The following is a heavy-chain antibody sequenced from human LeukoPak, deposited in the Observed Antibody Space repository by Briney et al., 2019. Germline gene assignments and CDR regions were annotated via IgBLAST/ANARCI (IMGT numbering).Heavy chain of an antibody. D-gene: IGHD3-22*01. CDR2: ISAYNGNT. CDR3: AKDYYDSSGYYLFDY. CDR1: GHTFTSYG. V-gene: IGHV1-18*01. Sequence: GASVKVSCKASGHTFTSYGISWVRQAPGQGLEWMGWISAYNGNTNYAQKLQGRVTMTTDTSTSTAYMELRSLRSDDTAVYYCAKDYYDSSGYYLFDYWGQGTLVTVSS. J-gene: IGHJ4*02.